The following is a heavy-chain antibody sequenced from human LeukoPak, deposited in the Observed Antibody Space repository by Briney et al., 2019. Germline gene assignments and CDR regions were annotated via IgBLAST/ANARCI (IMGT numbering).Heavy chain of an antibody. J-gene: IGHJ4*02. CDR2: LGPTGRST. CDR3: AKEGQQQVVRGDYFNY. Sequence: GGSLRLSCAVSGFTFSSYAMTWVRQAPGKGLEWVSALGPTGRSTYYADSVKGRFTISRDNSKNTLYLRMNSLRADDTAVYYCAKEGQQQVVRGDYFNYWGQGTPVTVSS. V-gene: IGHV3-23*01. D-gene: IGHD6-13*01. CDR1: GFTFSSYA.